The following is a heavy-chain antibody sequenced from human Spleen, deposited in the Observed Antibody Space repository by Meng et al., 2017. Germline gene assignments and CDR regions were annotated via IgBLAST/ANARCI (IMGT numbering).Heavy chain of an antibody. J-gene: IGHJ4*02. Sequence: ASVKVSCKASGYTFIGNYLHWVRQAPGQGLEWLGWINPNTGGTNYAQNFQGRVTMTRDTSTSTAYMELSSLRSDDTAVYYCARDWWSYYDYWGQGTLVTVSS. CDR1: GYTFIGNY. D-gene: IGHD2-15*01. CDR2: INPNTGGT. V-gene: IGHV1-2*02. CDR3: ARDWWSYYDY.